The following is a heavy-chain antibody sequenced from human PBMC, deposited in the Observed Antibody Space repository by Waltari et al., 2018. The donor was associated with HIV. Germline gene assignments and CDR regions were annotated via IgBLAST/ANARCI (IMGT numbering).Heavy chain of an antibody. D-gene: IGHD6-13*01. CDR1: GGSISSGSYY. J-gene: IGHJ5*02. Sequence: QVQLQESGPGLVKPSQTLSLTCTVSGGSISSGSYYWSWIRQPAGKGLEWIGRIYTSGSTNYNPSLKSRVTISVDTSKNQFSLKLSSVTAADTAVYYCAREYSSHNWFDPWGQGTLVTVSS. CDR3: AREYSSHNWFDP. V-gene: IGHV4-61*02. CDR2: IYTSGST.